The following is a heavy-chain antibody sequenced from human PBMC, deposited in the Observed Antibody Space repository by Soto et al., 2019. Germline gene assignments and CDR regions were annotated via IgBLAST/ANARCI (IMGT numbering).Heavy chain of an antibody. J-gene: IGHJ4*02. CDR3: AKDRSTVFGVGTYYLDY. V-gene: IGHV3-30*18. CDR1: GFTFSNSA. Sequence: HPGGSLRLSCAASGFTFSNSAMHWVRQTPDKGLEWVAFLSYDGSHNYYADSVKGRFTISRDNSKNTLYLQMNSLRVEDTAVYYCAKDRSTVFGVGTYYLDYWGQGTLVTVSS. D-gene: IGHD3-3*01. CDR2: LSYDGSHN.